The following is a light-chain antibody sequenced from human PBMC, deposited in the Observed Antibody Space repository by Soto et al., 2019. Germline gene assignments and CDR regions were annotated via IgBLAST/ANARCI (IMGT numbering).Light chain of an antibody. J-gene: IGKJ4*01. V-gene: IGKV1-39*01. CDR1: QSISSY. CDR2: DAS. Sequence: DIQMTQSPSSLSASVGDRVTITCRASQSISSYLNWYQQKPGKAPKLLIYDASTLESGVPSRFSGSGSGTDFTLTISSLQPEDFATYYCQQANSFPLTFGGGTQVDIK. CDR3: QQANSFPLT.